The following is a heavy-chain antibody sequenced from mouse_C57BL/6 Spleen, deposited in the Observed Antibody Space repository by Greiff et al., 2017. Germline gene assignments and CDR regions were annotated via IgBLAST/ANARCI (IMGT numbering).Heavy chain of an antibody. CDR3: ARSVITTVYYFDY. CDR2: INPNNGGT. CDR1: GYTFTDYN. D-gene: IGHD1-1*01. V-gene: IGHV1-22*01. J-gene: IGHJ2*01. Sequence: EVQLQQSGPELVTPGASVKMSCKASGYTFTDYNMPWVKQRHGKILEWIGYINPNNGGTSYNQKFKVKATLTVNKSSSTAYMELRSLTSEDSAVYYCARSVITTVYYFDYGGQGTTLTVAS.